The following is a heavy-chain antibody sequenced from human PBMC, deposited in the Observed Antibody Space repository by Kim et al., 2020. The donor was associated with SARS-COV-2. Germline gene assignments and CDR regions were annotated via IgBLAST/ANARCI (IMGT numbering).Heavy chain of an antibody. Sequence: ADSVRGRFTISRDNSKSTWYLQMNSLRAEDTAVFYCAKSKTTSCYTSIDYWGQGTLVTVSS. D-gene: IGHD2-2*02. J-gene: IGHJ4*02. CDR3: AKSKTTSCYTSIDY. V-gene: IGHV3-23*01.